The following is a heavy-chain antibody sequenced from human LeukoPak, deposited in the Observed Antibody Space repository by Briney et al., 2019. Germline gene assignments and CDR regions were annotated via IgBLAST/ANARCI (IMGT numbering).Heavy chain of an antibody. D-gene: IGHD3-16*01. CDR2: IYSDGTI. CDR3: AREVGGGASGQ. J-gene: IGHJ4*02. Sequence: PGGSLRLSCAASGFTFSNYAMSWVRQVPGKGLEWVSVIYSDGTISYADSVKGRFTISRDNSENTLYLQMNSLRVEDTAVYYCAREVGGGASGQWGQGTLVTVSS. V-gene: IGHV3-66*01. CDR1: GFTFSNYA.